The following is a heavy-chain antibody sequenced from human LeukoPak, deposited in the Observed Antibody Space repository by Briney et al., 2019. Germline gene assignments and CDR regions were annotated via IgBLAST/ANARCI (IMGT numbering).Heavy chain of an antibody. D-gene: IGHD6-19*01. Sequence: SETLSLTCNVSNGSITSYYGAWIRQPPGKGLEWIGDIYYSGTTNYNPSLKSRVTISVDTSKNQFSLKLSSVTAADTAVYYCARRVGYGSRNWFDPWGQGTLVTVSS. J-gene: IGHJ5*02. CDR3: ARRVGYGSRNWFDP. CDR1: NGSITSYY. V-gene: IGHV4-59*01. CDR2: IYYSGTT.